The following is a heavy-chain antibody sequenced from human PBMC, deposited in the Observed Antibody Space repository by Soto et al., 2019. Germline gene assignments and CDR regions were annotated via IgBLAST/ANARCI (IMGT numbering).Heavy chain of an antibody. V-gene: IGHV4-30-2*05. Sequence: LSLTCAVSGGSISSGGYSWSWIRQPPGKGLEWIGYIYHSGSTYYNPSLKSRVTISVDTSKNQFSLKLSSVTAADTAVYYCARYYGSGSYYTNWFDPWGQGTLVTVSS. J-gene: IGHJ5*02. CDR1: GGSISSGGYS. CDR3: ARYYGSGSYYTNWFDP. D-gene: IGHD3-10*01. CDR2: IYHSGST.